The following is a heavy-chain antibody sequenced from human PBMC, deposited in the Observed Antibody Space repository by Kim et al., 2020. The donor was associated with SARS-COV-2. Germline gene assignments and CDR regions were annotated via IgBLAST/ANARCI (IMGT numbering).Heavy chain of an antibody. CDR1: GFTFSSYA. D-gene: IGHD6-13*01. CDR2: ISYDGSNK. J-gene: IGHJ4*02. CDR3: ASVIAAAGSFDY. V-gene: IGHV3-30*04. Sequence: GGSLRLSCAASGFTFSSYAMHWVRQAPGKGLEWVAVISYDGSNKYYADSVKGRFTISRDNSKNTLYLQMNSLRAEDTAVYYCASVIAAAGSFDYWGQGTL.